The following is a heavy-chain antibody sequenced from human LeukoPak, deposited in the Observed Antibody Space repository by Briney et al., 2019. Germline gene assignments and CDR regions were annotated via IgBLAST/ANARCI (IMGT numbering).Heavy chain of an antibody. J-gene: IGHJ6*03. D-gene: IGHD5-18*01. CDR1: GFIVNTKY. Sequence: GGSLRLSCAASGFIVNTKYMSWIRQAPGKELEWVSVMYSGGTAFYSDSVKGRFTISRDNSKNTLYLQMNSLRAEDTAVYYCARGVQPFYYMDVWGKGTTVTVSS. CDR2: MYSGGTA. V-gene: IGHV3-53*05. CDR3: ARGVQPFYYMDV.